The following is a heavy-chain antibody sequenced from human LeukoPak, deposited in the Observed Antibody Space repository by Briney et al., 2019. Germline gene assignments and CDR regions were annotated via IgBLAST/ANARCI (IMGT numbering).Heavy chain of an antibody. J-gene: IGHJ3*02. V-gene: IGHV3-30*18. CDR3: AKAGDDYGDYLDAFDI. Sequence: GGSLRLSCAASGFTFSSYGMHWVRQAPGKGLEWVAVISYDGSNKYYADSVKGRFTISRDNSKNTLYLQMNSLRAEDTAVYYCAKAGDDYGDYLDAFDIWGQGTMVTVSS. CDR2: ISYDGSNK. D-gene: IGHD4-17*01. CDR1: GFTFSSYG.